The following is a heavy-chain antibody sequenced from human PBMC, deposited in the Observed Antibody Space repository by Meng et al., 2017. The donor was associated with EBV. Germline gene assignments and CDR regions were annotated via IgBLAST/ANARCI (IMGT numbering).Heavy chain of an antibody. CDR2: IIPIFGTA. Sequence: QGHVLQFGAEVKKPGSSVKVSCKASGGTFSSYAISWVRQAPGQGLEWMGGIIPIFGTANYAQKFQGRVTITADKSTSTAYMELSSLRSEDTAVYYCARAEIAAAGRLDYWGQGTLVTVSS. J-gene: IGHJ4*02. V-gene: IGHV1-69*06. D-gene: IGHD6-13*01. CDR3: ARAEIAAAGRLDY. CDR1: GGTFSSYA.